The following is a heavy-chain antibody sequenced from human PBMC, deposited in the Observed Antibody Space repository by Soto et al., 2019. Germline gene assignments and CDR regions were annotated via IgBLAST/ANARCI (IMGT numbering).Heavy chain of an antibody. CDR1: GDSVSSNSGA. Sequence: SQTLSLPCAISGDSVSSNSGAWNWIRQSPSRGLEWLGRTYSRSKWYYDYAPSVKSRITIYPDTSKNQFSLHLNSVTPEDTAVYYCARAGDYDSTGHYYYYAMDVWGQGTTVTVSS. V-gene: IGHV6-1*01. CDR3: ARAGDYDSTGHYYYYAMDV. J-gene: IGHJ6*02. CDR2: TYSRSKWYY. D-gene: IGHD2-21*01.